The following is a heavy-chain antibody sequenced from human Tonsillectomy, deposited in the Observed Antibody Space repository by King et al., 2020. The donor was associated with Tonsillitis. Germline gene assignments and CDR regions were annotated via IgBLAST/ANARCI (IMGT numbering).Heavy chain of an antibody. D-gene: IGHD3-10*01. CDR1: GFTFSSYA. CDR3: AKDPTYYMTTYYFDY. J-gene: IGHJ4*02. V-gene: IGHV3-23*04. Sequence: VQLVESGGGLVQPGGSLRVSCAASGFTFSSYAMSWVRQAPGKGLEWVSLISGGGGSTYYADSVKGRFTISRDNSKNTLYLQMNSLRVEDTAVYYCAKDPTYYMTTYYFDYWGQGTLVTVPS. CDR2: ISGGGGST.